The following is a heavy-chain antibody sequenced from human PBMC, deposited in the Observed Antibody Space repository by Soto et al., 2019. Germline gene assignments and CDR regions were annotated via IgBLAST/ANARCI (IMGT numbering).Heavy chain of an antibody. CDR3: AKQIAVAGTGGFDP. Sequence: QVQLVESGGGVVQPGRSLRLSCAASGFTFSSYGMHWVRQAPGKGLEWVAVISYDGSNKYYADSVKGRFTISRDNSKNSLYLQMNSLRAEDTAVYYCAKQIAVAGTGGFDPWGQGTLVTVSS. V-gene: IGHV3-30*18. J-gene: IGHJ5*02. CDR2: ISYDGSNK. CDR1: GFTFSSYG. D-gene: IGHD6-19*01.